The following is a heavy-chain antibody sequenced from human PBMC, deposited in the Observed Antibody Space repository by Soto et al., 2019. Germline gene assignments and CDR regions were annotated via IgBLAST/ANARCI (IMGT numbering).Heavy chain of an antibody. D-gene: IGHD6-13*01. CDR2: IIPIFGTA. V-gene: IGHV1-69*06. CDR3: ARTPFSQGVFSWFDP. CDR1: GGTFSSYA. Sequence: QVQLVQSGAEVKKPGSSVKVSCKASGGTFSSYAISWVRQAPGQGLEWMGGIIPIFGTANYAQKSQGRVTITADKSTSTAYMELSSLRSEDTAVYYCARTPFSQGVFSWFDPWGQGTLVTVSS. J-gene: IGHJ5*02.